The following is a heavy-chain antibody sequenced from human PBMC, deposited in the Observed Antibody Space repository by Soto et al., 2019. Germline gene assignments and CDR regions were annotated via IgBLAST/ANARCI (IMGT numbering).Heavy chain of an antibody. J-gene: IGHJ4*02. Sequence: GGSLRLSCAASGFTFSSYSISWVRQAPGKGLEWVSAISGSGGSTYYADSVKGRFTISRDNSKNTLYLQMNSLRAEDTAVYYCAKDGRVDDWLQLYSDYLGQGTLVTLCS. D-gene: IGHD3-9*01. CDR2: ISGSGGST. CDR1: GFTFSSYS. CDR3: AKDGRVDDWLQLYSDY. V-gene: IGHV3-23*01.